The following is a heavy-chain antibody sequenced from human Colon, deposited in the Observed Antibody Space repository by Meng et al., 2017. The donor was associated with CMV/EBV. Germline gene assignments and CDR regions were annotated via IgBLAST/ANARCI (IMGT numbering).Heavy chain of an antibody. CDR1: GGSFSGYY. Sequence: GSLRLSCAVYGGSFSGYYWSWIRQPPGKGLEWIGEINHSGSTNYNPSLKSRVTISVDTSKNQFSLKLSSVTAADTAVYYCARVEDSYYYYGMDVWGQGTTVTVSS. CDR2: INHSGST. V-gene: IGHV4-34*01. J-gene: IGHJ6*02. CDR3: ARVEDSYYYYGMDV.